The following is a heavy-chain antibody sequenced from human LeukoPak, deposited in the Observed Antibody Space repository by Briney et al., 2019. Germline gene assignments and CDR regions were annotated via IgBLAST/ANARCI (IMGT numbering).Heavy chain of an antibody. J-gene: IGHJ4*02. CDR2: IKQDGSEK. CDR1: GFTFSSYW. D-gene: IGHD5-12*01. V-gene: IGHV3-7*01. Sequence: GGSLRLSCAASGFTFSSYWMSWVRQAPGEGLEWVANIKQDGSEKYYVDSVKGRFTISRDNAKNSLYLQMNSLRAEDTAVYYCARDPWTNSDYDGFDYWGQGTLVTVSS. CDR3: ARDPWTNSDYDGFDY.